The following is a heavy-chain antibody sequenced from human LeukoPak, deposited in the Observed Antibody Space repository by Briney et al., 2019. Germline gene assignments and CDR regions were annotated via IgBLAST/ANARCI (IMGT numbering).Heavy chain of an antibody. J-gene: IGHJ4*02. CDR2: INHSGST. V-gene: IGHV4-34*01. D-gene: IGHD3-16*01. CDR1: GGSFSGYY. Sequence: SETLSLTCAVYGGSFSGYYWSWIRQPPGKGLEWIGEINHSGSTNYNPSLKSRVTISVDTSKNQFSLKLSSVTAADTAVYYCAREEGFVGAAFDYWGQGTLVTVSS. CDR3: AREEGFVGAAFDY.